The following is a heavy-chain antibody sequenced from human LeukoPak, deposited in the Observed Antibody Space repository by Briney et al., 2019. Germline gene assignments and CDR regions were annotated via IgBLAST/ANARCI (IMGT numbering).Heavy chain of an antibody. CDR1: GSSINNYW. CDR3: ARQEYCSGGSCYTWFDP. D-gene: IGHD2-15*01. J-gene: IGHJ5*02. V-gene: IGHV5-51*01. Sequence: GESLQISCKGSGSSINNYWIGWVRQMPGKGLDWMEIIYPADSDIRYSPSFQGQVTISADKSISTAYLQWSSLKASDTAMYYCARQEYCSGGSCYTWFDPWGQGTLVTVSS. CDR2: IYPADSDI.